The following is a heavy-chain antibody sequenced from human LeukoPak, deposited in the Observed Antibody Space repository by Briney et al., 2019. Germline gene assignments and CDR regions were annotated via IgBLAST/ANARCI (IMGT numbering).Heavy chain of an antibody. V-gene: IGHV4-34*01. J-gene: IGHJ6*03. CDR1: GGSFSNYY. CDR3: ARRWNYGRNYYIDV. D-gene: IGHD1-7*01. Sequence: SETLSLTCAVYGGSFSNYYWSWIRQSPGQGLEWIGEINDSGTINYNPPLMSRVTISVDKSKNQFSLKLSSATAADTAVYYCARRWNYGRNYYIDVWGKGATVSVSS. CDR2: INDSGTI.